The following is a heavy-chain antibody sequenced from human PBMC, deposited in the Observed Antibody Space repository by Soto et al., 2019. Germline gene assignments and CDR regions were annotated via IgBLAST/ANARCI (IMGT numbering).Heavy chain of an antibody. V-gene: IGHV4-4*02. J-gene: IGHJ6*02. CDR1: GGSISTSNW. CDR2: IYHSGST. Sequence: PSETLSLTCAVSGGSISTSNWWSWVRQPPGKGLEWIGEIYHSGSTNYNPSLKSRVTISVDKSKNQFSLKLSSVTAADTAVYYCARVRAGYYYYGIDVWGQGTTVTVS. CDR3: ARVRAGYYYYGIDV.